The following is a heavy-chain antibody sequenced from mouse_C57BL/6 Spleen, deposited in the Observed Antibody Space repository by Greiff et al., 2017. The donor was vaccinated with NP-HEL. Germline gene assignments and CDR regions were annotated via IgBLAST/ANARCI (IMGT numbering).Heavy chain of an antibody. Sequence: EVQLQESGGGLVQPGGSLKLSCAASGFTFSDYYMYWVRQTPEKRLEWVAYISNGGGSTYYPDTVKGRFTISRDNAKNTLYLQMSRLKSEDTAMYYCARQKYYDYNWYFDVWGTGTTVTVSS. CDR3: ARQKYYDYNWYFDV. D-gene: IGHD2-4*01. CDR2: ISNGGGST. V-gene: IGHV5-12*01. CDR1: GFTFSDYY. J-gene: IGHJ1*03.